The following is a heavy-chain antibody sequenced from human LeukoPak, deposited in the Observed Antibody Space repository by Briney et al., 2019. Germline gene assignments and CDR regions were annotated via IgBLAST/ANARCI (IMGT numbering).Heavy chain of an antibody. V-gene: IGHV3-9*01. D-gene: IGHD6-13*01. Sequence: GGSLRLSCAASGFTFDDYAMHWVRQAPGKGLEWVSGISWNSGSIGYADSVKGRFTISRDNAKNSLYLQMNSLRAEDTALYYCAKDLYSSSWSEGYFDYWGQGTLVTVSS. CDR1: GFTFDDYA. J-gene: IGHJ4*02. CDR3: AKDLYSSSWSEGYFDY. CDR2: ISWNSGSI.